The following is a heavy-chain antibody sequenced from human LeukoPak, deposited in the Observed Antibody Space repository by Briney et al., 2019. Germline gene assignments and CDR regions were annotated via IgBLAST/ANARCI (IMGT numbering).Heavy chain of an antibody. CDR3: GRERGEDFWSGYYLDY. J-gene: IGHJ4*02. Sequence: SETLSLTCTASGGSISSGGYYWSWIRQPPGKGQEWIGYIYHSGSTYYNPSLKSRVTISVDRSKNQFYLKLSSVTAADTAVYYCGRERGEDFWSGYYLDYWGQGTLVTVSS. CDR1: GGSISSGGYY. V-gene: IGHV4-30-2*01. CDR2: IYHSGST. D-gene: IGHD3-3*01.